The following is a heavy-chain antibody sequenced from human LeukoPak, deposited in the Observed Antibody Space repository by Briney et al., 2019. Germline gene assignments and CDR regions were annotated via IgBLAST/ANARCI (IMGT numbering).Heavy chain of an antibody. CDR3: ARGLSGITGTTYYYYGMDV. J-gene: IGHJ6*02. Sequence: SETLSLTCTVSGGSISSSSYYWSWIRQPPGKGLEWIGYIYYSGSTNYNPSLKSRVTISVDTSKNQFSLKLSSVTAADTAVYYCARGLSGITGTTYYYYGMDVWGQGTTVTVSS. V-gene: IGHV4-61*01. CDR1: GGSISSSSYY. D-gene: IGHD1-7*01. CDR2: IYYSGST.